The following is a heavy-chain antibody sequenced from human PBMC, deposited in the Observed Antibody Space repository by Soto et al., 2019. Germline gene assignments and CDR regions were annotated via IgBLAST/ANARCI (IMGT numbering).Heavy chain of an antibody. J-gene: IGHJ4*02. D-gene: IGHD3-10*01. Sequence: GGSLRLSCAASGFTFSSYAMSWVRQAPGKGLEWVSAISGSGGSTYYADSVKGRFTISRGNSKNTLYLQMNSLRAEDTAVYYCAKERSGRDYYGSGSYSGYFDYWGQGTLVTVSS. V-gene: IGHV3-23*01. CDR3: AKERSGRDYYGSGSYSGYFDY. CDR1: GFTFSSYA. CDR2: ISGSGGST.